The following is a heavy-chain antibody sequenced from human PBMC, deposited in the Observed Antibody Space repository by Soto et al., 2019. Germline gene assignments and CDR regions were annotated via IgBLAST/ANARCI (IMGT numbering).Heavy chain of an antibody. Sequence: EVQLLESGGGLAQPGGSLRLSCVVSGLTFSNYIMSWVRQAPGKGLEWVSTISGSGGPTYYVDSVKGRFTISRDNSKNTLYLQLNSLRAEYTAVYYCSKGWGDFWGQGTLVTVSS. V-gene: IGHV3-23*01. CDR3: SKGWGDF. J-gene: IGHJ4*02. CDR1: GLTFSNYI. CDR2: ISGSGGPT. D-gene: IGHD3-16*01.